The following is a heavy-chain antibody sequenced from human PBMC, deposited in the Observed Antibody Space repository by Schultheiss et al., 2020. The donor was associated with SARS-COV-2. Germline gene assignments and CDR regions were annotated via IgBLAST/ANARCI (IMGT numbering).Heavy chain of an antibody. CDR3: ARVAFDSSSWDYGMDV. V-gene: IGHV1-8*01. D-gene: IGHD6-13*01. CDR1: GYTFTSYD. J-gene: IGHJ6*02. Sequence: ASVKVSCKASGYTFTSYDINWVRQATGQGLEWMGWMNPNSGNTGYAQKFQGRVTMTRNTSISTAYMELSRLRSDDTAVYYCARVAFDSSSWDYGMDVWGQGTTVTVSS. CDR2: MNPNSGNT.